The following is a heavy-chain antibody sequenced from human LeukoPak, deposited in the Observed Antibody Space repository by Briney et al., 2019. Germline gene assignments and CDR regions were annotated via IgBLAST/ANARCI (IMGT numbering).Heavy chain of an antibody. CDR2: IYYSGST. J-gene: IGHJ4*02. CDR1: GDSISSYY. D-gene: IGHD3-10*01. V-gene: IGHV4-59*01. Sequence: PSETLSLTCTVSGDSISSYYWSWLRQPPGKGLEWIGYIYYSGSTNYNPSLKSRVTISVDTSKNQFSLKLSSVTAADTAVYYCARDRGYGPFDYWGQGTLVTVSS. CDR3: ARDRGYGPFDY.